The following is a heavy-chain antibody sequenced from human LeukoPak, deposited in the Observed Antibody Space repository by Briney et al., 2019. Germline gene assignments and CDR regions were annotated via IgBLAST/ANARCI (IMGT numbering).Heavy chain of an antibody. Sequence: GGSLRLSCAASGFTFSDYGLHWVRQAPGKGLEWVAFIRYDATNKHYADSVRGRFTISRDNSKNTLYLQMNSLRVEDTAIYFCARDPNGDYIGTFDMWGRGTMVSVSS. D-gene: IGHD4-17*01. CDR3: ARDPNGDYIGTFDM. CDR1: GFTFSDYG. V-gene: IGHV3-30*02. J-gene: IGHJ3*02. CDR2: IRYDATNK.